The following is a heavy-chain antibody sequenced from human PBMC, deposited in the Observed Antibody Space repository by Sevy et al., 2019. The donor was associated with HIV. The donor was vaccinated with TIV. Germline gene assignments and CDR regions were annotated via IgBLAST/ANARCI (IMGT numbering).Heavy chain of an antibody. J-gene: IGHJ3*02. Sequence: GGSLRLSCAASGFTFSSYNINWVRQAPGKGLEWVSSISGSSNYIYYSDSVKGRFTISRDNAKNSLYLQMNSLRAEDTAVYDGASDRAMITFGVGESFDIWGQGTMVTVSS. CDR3: ASDRAMITFGVGESFDI. CDR1: GFTFSSYN. CDR2: ISGSSNYI. D-gene: IGHD3-16*01. V-gene: IGHV3-21*06.